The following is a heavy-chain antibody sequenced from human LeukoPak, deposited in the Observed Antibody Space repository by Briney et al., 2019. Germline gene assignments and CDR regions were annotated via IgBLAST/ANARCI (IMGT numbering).Heavy chain of an antibody. Sequence: SETLSLTCTVSSDSISSYYWSWIRQPPGKGLEWIGYIYYSGTTKYNPSLKSRVTISIDTSKNQFSLKLSSVTAADTAVYYCARINFWSGYFDLDYWGQGTLVTVSS. D-gene: IGHD3-3*01. J-gene: IGHJ4*02. V-gene: IGHV4-59*01. CDR3: ARINFWSGYFDLDY. CDR2: IYYSGTT. CDR1: SDSISSYY.